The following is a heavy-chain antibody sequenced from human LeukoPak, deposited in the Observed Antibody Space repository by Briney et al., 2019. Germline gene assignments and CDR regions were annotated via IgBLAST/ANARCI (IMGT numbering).Heavy chain of an antibody. CDR1: GFTFRSYA. D-gene: IGHD2-2*01. Sequence: GGSLRLSCAVSGFTFRSYAMSWVRQAPGKGLEWISAISGSGSSTYYADSVKGRFTISRDNSKNTLYLQMNSLRAEDTAVYYCVKYPCSSTSCRQPFHYWGQGTLVTVSS. CDR3: VKYPCSSTSCRQPFHY. V-gene: IGHV3-23*01. J-gene: IGHJ4*02. CDR2: ISGSGSST.